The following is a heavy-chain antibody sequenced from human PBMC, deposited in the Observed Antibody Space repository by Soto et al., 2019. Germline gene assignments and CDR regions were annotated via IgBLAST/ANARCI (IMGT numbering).Heavy chain of an antibody. CDR3: AKEQLAMTIVVADYFDS. V-gene: IGHV3-30*18. CDR2: ISYDGGSK. J-gene: IGHJ4*02. Sequence: QVQLVESGGGVVQPGKSLRLSCAASGFTFSTYGIHWVRQAPGKGLEWVALISYDGGSKYYGDSVKGRFIISRDNSHNAVSLQMNRLRADATAVYLCAKEQLAMTIVVADYFDSWGQGTLVTVSS. D-gene: IGHD2-21*01. CDR1: GFTFSTYG.